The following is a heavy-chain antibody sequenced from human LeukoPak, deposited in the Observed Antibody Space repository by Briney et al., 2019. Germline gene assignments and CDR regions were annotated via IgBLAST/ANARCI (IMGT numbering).Heavy chain of an antibody. J-gene: IGHJ5*02. D-gene: IGHD3-22*01. V-gene: IGHV3-73*01. CDR1: GFTFSGSA. Sequence: GGSLRLSCAASGFTFSGSAMHWVRQASGKGLEWVGRIRSKANSYATAYAASVKGRFTISRDDSKNTAYLQMNSLKTEDTAVYYCTTDSSGYYWFDPWGQGTLVTVSS. CDR3: TTDSSGYYWFDP. CDR2: IRSKANSYAT.